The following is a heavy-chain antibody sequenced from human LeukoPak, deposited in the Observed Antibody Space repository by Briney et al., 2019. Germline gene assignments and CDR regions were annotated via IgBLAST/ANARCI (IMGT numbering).Heavy chain of an antibody. CDR2: IKQDGSEK. J-gene: IGHJ6*02. CDR1: RLTFSNLW. CDR3: ASNWNYVRGYGMDV. Sequence: GGSLRLSCAASRLTFSNLWMSWVRQTPGKGLEWVANIKQDGSEKHYVDSVQGRFTISRDNAKNLLFLQMSSLRAEDSAVYYCASNWNYVRGYGMDVWGQGTTVIVSS. V-gene: IGHV3-7*01. D-gene: IGHD1-7*01.